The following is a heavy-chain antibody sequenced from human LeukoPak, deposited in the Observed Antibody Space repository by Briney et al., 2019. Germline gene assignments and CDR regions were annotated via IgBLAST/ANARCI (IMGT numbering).Heavy chain of an antibody. J-gene: IGHJ4*02. CDR3: AKSPPRDGYAQYYFDY. V-gene: IGHV4-39*01. CDR2: IYSSGNT. CDR1: GGSISSSTYD. Sequence: SETLSLTCNVSGGSISSSTYDWGWIRQPPGRGLEWIGSIYSSGNTYKNPSLKSRVTISVDTSKNQVSLKLGSVTAADTAVYYCAKSPPRDGYAQYYFDYWGQGTLVTVSS. D-gene: IGHD5-24*01.